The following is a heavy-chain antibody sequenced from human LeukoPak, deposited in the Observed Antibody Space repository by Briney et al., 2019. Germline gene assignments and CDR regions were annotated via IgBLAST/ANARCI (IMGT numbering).Heavy chain of an antibody. CDR3: ARLGPAATHYYYYYYMDV. D-gene: IGHD2-2*01. V-gene: IGHV4-38-2*01. Sequence: SETLSLTRAVSGYSISSGYYWGWIRQPPGKGLEWIGSIYHSGSTYYNPSLKSRVTISVDTSKNQFSLKLSSVTAADTAVYYCARLGPAATHYYYYYYMDVWGKGTTVTVSS. CDR2: IYHSGST. J-gene: IGHJ6*03. CDR1: GYSISSGYY.